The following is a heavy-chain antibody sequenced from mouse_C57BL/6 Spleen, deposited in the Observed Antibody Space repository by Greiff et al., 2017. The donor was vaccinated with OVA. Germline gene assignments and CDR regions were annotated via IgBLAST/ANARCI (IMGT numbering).Heavy chain of an antibody. V-gene: IGHV1-52*01. Sequence: QVHVKQPGAELVRPGSSVKLSCKASGYTFTSYWMHWVKQRPIQGLEWIGNIDPSDSETHYNQKFKDKATLTVDKSSSTAYMQLSSLTSEDSAVYYCARGTTVVYFDYWGQGTTLTVSS. J-gene: IGHJ2*01. CDR3: ARGTTVVYFDY. CDR1: GYTFTSYW. D-gene: IGHD1-1*01. CDR2: IDPSDSET.